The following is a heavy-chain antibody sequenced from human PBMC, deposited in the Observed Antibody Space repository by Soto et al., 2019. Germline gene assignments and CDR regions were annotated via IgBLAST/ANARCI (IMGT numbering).Heavy chain of an antibody. D-gene: IGHD6-13*01. J-gene: IGHJ6*02. V-gene: IGHV3-21*01. CDR3: AKNGYSSSWNDYYYYNMDV. Sequence: GGSLRLSCAASGFTFSSYIMNWVRQAPGKGLEWVSSISGSSGYIYYADSVKGRFTISRDNAKTSLYLQMNSLRAEDTAVYYCAKNGYSSSWNDYYYYNMDVWGQGTTVTVSS. CDR1: GFTFSSYI. CDR2: ISGSSGYI.